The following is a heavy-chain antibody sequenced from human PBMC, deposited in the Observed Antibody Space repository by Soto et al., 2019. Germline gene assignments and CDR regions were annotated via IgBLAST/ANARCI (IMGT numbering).Heavy chain of an antibody. CDR3: ARDSIVVVPAAMGGSWFDP. CDR1: GGTFSSYA. D-gene: IGHD2-2*01. Sequence: SVKVSCKASGGTFSSYAISWVRQAPGQGLEWMGGIIPIFGTANYAQKFQGRVTITADKSTSTAYMELSSLRSEDAAVYYCARDSIVVVPAAMGGSWFDPWGQGTLVTVSS. J-gene: IGHJ5*02. CDR2: IIPIFGTA. V-gene: IGHV1-69*06.